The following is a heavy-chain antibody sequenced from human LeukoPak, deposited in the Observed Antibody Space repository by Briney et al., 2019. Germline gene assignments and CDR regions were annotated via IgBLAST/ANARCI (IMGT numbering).Heavy chain of an antibody. CDR1: GFTFSSYG. CDR2: IRYDGSNK. D-gene: IGHD5-24*01. J-gene: IGHJ4*02. CDR3: AKGSRWLQSKIVLTMSLFDFDY. Sequence: PGGSLRLSCAASGFTFSSYGMHWVRQAPGKGLEWVAFIRYDGSNKYYADSVKGRFTISRDNSKNTLYLQMNSLRAEDTAVYYCAKGSRWLQSKIVLTMSLFDFDYWGQGTLVTVSS. V-gene: IGHV3-30*02.